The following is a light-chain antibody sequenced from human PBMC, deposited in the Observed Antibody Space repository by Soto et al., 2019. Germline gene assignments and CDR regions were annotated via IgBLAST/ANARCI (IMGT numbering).Light chain of an antibody. J-gene: IGLJ3*02. CDR1: SDINVDSYS. CDR3: AIWHRGAWV. CDR2: YKSNSDK. V-gene: IGLV5-45*03. Sequence: QPVLTQSSSLSASPGASASLTCTLRSDINVDSYSMFWYQQRPGSPPQYLVWYKSNSDKQQASGVPSRFSASKDASANAAVLLISGLQSEDEADYYCAIWHRGAWVFGGGTELTVL.